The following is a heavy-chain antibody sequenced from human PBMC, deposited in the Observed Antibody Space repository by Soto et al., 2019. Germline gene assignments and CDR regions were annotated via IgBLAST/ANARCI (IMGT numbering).Heavy chain of an antibody. V-gene: IGHV1-8*01. CDR3: ARENLRSHYYDFWSGYSTPEYFDY. J-gene: IGHJ4*02. CDR2: MNPNSGNT. CDR1: GYTFTSYD. D-gene: IGHD3-3*01. Sequence: ASVKVSCKASGYTFTSYDINWVRQATGQGLEWMGWMNPNSGNTGYAQKFQGRVTMTRNTSISTAYVELSSLRSEDTAVYYCARENLRSHYYDFWSGYSTPEYFDYWGQGTLVTVSS.